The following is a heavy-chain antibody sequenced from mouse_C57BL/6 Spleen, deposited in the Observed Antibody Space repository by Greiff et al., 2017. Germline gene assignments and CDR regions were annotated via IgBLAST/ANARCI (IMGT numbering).Heavy chain of an antibody. Sequence: QVQLQQSGPELVKPGASVKISCKASGYAFSSSWMNWVKQRPGKGLEWIGRIYPGDGDTNYNGKFKGKATLTADKSSSTAYMQLSSLTSEDSAVYFCASYGYDDYWGQGTTLTVSS. CDR2: IYPGDGDT. CDR3: ASYGYDDY. CDR1: GYAFSSSW. V-gene: IGHV1-82*01. J-gene: IGHJ2*01. D-gene: IGHD2-2*01.